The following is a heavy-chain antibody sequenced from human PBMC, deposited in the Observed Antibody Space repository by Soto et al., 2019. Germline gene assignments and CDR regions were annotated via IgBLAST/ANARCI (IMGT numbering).Heavy chain of an antibody. CDR2: ISYDGSTT. CDR3: AREIDSNYDGMDV. CDR1: GFTFRRYA. J-gene: IGHJ6*02. V-gene: IGHV3-30-3*01. D-gene: IGHD4-4*01. Sequence: PGGSLRLSCAASGFTFRRYAMEWVRQVPGKGLEWVAVISYDGSTTFYADSVKGRFTISRDNSKNTLYLQMNSLRAEDTGVYYCAREIDSNYDGMDVWGQGTTVTVSS.